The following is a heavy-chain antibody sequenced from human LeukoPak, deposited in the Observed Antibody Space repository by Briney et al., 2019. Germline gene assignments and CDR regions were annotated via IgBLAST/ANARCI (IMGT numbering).Heavy chain of an antibody. V-gene: IGHV1-3*01. CDR1: GYTFTSYA. CDR2: INAGNGNT. CDR3: ARDLRNYGSGSYYLPFDY. J-gene: IGHJ4*02. D-gene: IGHD3-10*01. Sequence: ASVNVSCKASGYTFTSYAMHWVRQAPGQRLEGMGWINAGNGNTKYSQKFQGRVTITRDTSASTAYMELSSLRSEDTAVYYCARDLRNYGSGSYYLPFDYWGQGTLVTVSS.